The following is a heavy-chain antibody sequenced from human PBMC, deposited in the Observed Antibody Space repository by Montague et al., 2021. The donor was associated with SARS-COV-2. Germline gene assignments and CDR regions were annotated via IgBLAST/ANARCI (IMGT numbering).Heavy chain of an antibody. CDR1: GGSISSNY. D-gene: IGHD5-24*01. Sequence: SETLSLTCTVSGGSISSNYWSWIWQPAGKGLEWIGRIYISGSTKYNSTLKSRVTMSVDTSKNQFSLKLSSVTAADTAVYYCARDDMARLFVVYCYGIDVWGQGTMVTVSS. V-gene: IGHV4-4*07. J-gene: IGHJ6*02. CDR2: IYISGST. CDR3: ARDDMARLFVVYCYGIDV.